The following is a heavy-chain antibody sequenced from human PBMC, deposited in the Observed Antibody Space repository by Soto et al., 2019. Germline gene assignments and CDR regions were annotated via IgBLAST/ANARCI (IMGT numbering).Heavy chain of an antibody. CDR2: INSDGSST. D-gene: IGHD4-17*01. J-gene: IGHJ1*01. CDR3: AREYGDYVGEEYFQH. Sequence: GGSLRLSCAASGFTFSSFWMHWVRQAPGKGLVWVSRINSDGSSTSYADSVKGRFTISRDNAKNTLYLQMNSVRAEDTAVYYCAREYGDYVGEEYFQHWGQGTVVTVSS. CDR1: GFTFSSFW. V-gene: IGHV3-74*01.